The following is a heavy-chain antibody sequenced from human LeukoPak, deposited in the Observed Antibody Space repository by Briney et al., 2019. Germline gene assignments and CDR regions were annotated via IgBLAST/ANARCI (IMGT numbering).Heavy chain of an antibody. CDR3: AREIVGTIKSYFDY. D-gene: IGHD1-26*01. CDR1: GFTFSSYW. Sequence: GGSLRLSCTGSGFTFSSYWMSWVRQAPGKGLEWVANIRQDGDLKHYVDSVRGRFTISRDNAENSLYLQMNSLRAEDTAIYYCAREIVGTIKSYFDYWGQGTLVTASS. V-gene: IGHV3-7*01. J-gene: IGHJ4*02. CDR2: IRQDGDLK.